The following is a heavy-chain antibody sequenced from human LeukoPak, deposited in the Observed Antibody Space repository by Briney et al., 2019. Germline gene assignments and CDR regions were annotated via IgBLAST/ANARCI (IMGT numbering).Heavy chain of an antibody. CDR1: GFTFSSYS. CDR3: ARDGYSSSRYGVSGGDYFDY. CDR2: ISSSSSYI. J-gene: IGHJ4*02. D-gene: IGHD6-13*01. V-gene: IGHV3-21*01. Sequence: GGSLRLSCAASGFTFSSYSMNWVRQAPGKGLEWVSSISSSSSYIYYADSVKGRFTISRDNAKNSLYLQMNSLRAEDTAVYYCARDGYSSSRYGVSGGDYFDYWGQGTLVTVSS.